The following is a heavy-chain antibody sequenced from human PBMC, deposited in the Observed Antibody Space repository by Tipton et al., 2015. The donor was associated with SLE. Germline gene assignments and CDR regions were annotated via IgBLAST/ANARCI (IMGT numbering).Heavy chain of an antibody. Sequence: TLSLTCSVSGGAISSSGYYWGWIRQPPRKELEWIGNAYYTGSTYYSPSLRSRVTISVDTSKNQFSLTLSSVTAADTAVYYCAGTSSSGWYVIDYWGQGTLVTVSS. V-gene: IGHV4-39*01. CDR1: GGAISSSGYY. D-gene: IGHD6-19*01. J-gene: IGHJ4*02. CDR3: AGTSSSGWYVIDY. CDR2: AYYTGST.